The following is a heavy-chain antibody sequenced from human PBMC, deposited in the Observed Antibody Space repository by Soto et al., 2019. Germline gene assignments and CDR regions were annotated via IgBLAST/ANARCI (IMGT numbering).Heavy chain of an antibody. V-gene: IGHV3-74*01. D-gene: IGHD5-12*01. Sequence: EVQLVESGGGLVQPGGSLRLSCAASGFTFSNYWMHWVRQAPGKGLVWVSRINGDGSTTDYAESVKGRFTISRDNAKTTLYLQMNSLRAEDTAVYYCTRDAFRGYDTGGWFDPWGQGTLVTVSS. CDR2: INGDGSTT. CDR1: GFTFSNYW. CDR3: TRDAFRGYDTGGWFDP. J-gene: IGHJ5*02.